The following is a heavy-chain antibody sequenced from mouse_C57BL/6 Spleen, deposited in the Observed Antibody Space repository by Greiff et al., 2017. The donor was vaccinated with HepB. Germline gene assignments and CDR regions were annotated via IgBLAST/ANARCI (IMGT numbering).Heavy chain of an antibody. Sequence: QVQLQQPGAELVKPGASVKLSCKASGYTFTSYWMHWVKQRPGRGLEWIGRIDPNSGGTKYNEKFKSKAPLTVDKPSSTAYMQLSSLTSEESAVYYCARSRFITTVVACYVDYWGQGSTLPVSS. CDR3: ARSRFITTVVACYVDY. CDR1: GYTFTSYW. CDR2: IDPNSGGT. J-gene: IGHJ2*01. D-gene: IGHD1-1*01. V-gene: IGHV1-72*01.